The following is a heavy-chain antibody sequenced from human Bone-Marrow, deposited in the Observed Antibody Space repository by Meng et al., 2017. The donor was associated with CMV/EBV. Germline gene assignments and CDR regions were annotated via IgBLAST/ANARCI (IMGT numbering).Heavy chain of an antibody. J-gene: IGHJ6*02. CDR2: INHSGST. D-gene: IGHD3-3*01. CDR1: GGSFSGYY. V-gene: IGHV4-34*01. CDR3: ARGPITILYGMDV. Sequence: SETLSLTCAVYGGSFSGYYWSWIRQPPGKGLGWIGEINHSGSTNYNPSLKSRVTISVDTSKNQFSLKLSSVTAADTAVYYCARGPITILYGMDVWGQGTTVTVSS.